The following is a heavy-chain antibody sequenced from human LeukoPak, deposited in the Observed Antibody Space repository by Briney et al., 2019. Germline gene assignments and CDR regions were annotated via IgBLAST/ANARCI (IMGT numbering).Heavy chain of an antibody. Sequence: GGSLRLSCAASGFTFSSYSMNWVRQAPGKGLEWVSYISSSSSTIYYADSVKGRFTISRDNAKNSLYLQMNSLRAEDTAVYYCARDRGQLDYWGQGTLATVSS. V-gene: IGHV3-48*04. CDR2: ISSSSSTI. CDR3: ARDRGQLDY. J-gene: IGHJ4*02. CDR1: GFTFSSYS. D-gene: IGHD1-1*01.